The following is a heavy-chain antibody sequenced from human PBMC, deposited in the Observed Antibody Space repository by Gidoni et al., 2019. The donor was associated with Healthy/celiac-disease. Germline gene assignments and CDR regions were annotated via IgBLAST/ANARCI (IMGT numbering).Heavy chain of an antibody. V-gene: IGHV1-69*01. CDR3: AGGSGSNYYYYGIDV. Sequence: QVQLVQSGAAVKKPGSSVKFSCKASGATVSSYAINWVRQAPGQGLEWMGGIIPIFGTANSAQKLQGRVTITADESTSTAYMELSSPRSEDTAVYSCAGGSGSNYYYYGIDVWGQGTTVTVSS. CDR1: GATVSSYA. J-gene: IGHJ6*02. D-gene: IGHD3-3*01. CDR2: IIPIFGTA.